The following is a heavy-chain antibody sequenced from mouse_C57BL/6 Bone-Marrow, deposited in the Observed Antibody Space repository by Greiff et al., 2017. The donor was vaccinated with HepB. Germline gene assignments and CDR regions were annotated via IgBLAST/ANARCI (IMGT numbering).Heavy chain of an antibody. CDR1: GYSITSDY. CDR2: ISYSGST. Sequence: DVQLQESGPGLAKPSQTLSLTCSVTGYSITSDYWNWIRKFPGNKLEYMGYISYSGSTYYNPSLKSRISITRDTSKNQYYLQLNSVTTEDTATYYCARLRYYYGSSYLYYFDYWGQGTTLTVSS. J-gene: IGHJ2*01. D-gene: IGHD1-1*01. V-gene: IGHV3-8*01. CDR3: ARLRYYYGSSYLYYFDY.